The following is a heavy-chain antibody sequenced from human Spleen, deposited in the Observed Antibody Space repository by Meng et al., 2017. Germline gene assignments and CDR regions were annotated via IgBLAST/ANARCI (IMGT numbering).Heavy chain of an antibody. CDR3: ARGTYGSNWLLDN. CDR2: ISGSGSTT. D-gene: IGHD6-13*01. V-gene: IGHV3-48*03. J-gene: IGHJ4*02. CDR1: GFTFSNYE. Sequence: GGSLRLSCAASGFTFSNYEMNWVRQAPGKGLEWVSYISGSGSTTTYADSVKGRFAISRDNSKNTLYLQMNSLRAEDTAVYYCARGTYGSNWLLDNWGQGTLVTVSS.